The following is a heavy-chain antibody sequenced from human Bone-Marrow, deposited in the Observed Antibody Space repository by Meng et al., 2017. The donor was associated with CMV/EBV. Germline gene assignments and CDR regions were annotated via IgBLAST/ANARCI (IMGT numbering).Heavy chain of an antibody. D-gene: IGHD3-3*01. V-gene: IGHV3-30-3*01. Sequence: GESLKISCAASGFTFSSYAMHWVRQAPGKGLEWVAVISYDGSNKYYADSVKGRFTISRDNSKNTLYLQMNSLRAEDTAVYYCARDYDFWSGYRIRASYGMEVWGQGNTVNVAS. CDR3: ARDYDFWSGYRIRASYGMEV. J-gene: IGHJ6*02. CDR1: GFTFSSYA. CDR2: ISYDGSNK.